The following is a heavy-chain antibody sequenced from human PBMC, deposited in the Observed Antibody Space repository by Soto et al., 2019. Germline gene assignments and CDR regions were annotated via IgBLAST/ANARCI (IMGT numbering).Heavy chain of an antibody. Sequence: ASVKVSCKVSGYSVSEFSMHWVRQARGKGLEWMGGIDPEAGKTVYAQNFKGRVTMTEDTSAETAYKEQRSLRSEDTAVFYCVRVKRQGATWHNSWCMDVWGQGTTVTVSS. CDR3: VRVKRQGATWHNSWCMDV. V-gene: IGHV1-24*01. J-gene: IGHJ6*02. D-gene: IGHD1-1*01. CDR2: IDPEAGKT. CDR1: GYSVSEFS.